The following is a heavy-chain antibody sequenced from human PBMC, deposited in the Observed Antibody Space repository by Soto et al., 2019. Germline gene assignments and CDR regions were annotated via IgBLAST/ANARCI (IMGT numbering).Heavy chain of an antibody. CDR2: INTDGSNT. Sequence: GGSLRLSCAASGLTFSRYWMHWVRHAPGKGLVWVSHINTDGSNTNYADSVKGRFTISRDNAKSTLFLQMNSLRDEDTAVYYCAREFCSGGNCYTYYFDPWGQGIPVTVSS. CDR3: AREFCSGGNCYTYYFDP. D-gene: IGHD2-15*01. V-gene: IGHV3-74*01. CDR1: GLTFSRYW. J-gene: IGHJ5*02.